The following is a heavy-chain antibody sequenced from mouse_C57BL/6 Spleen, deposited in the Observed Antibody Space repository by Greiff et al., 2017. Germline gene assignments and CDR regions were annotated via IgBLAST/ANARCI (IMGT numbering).Heavy chain of an antibody. CDR1: GYTFTSYW. J-gene: IGHJ1*03. D-gene: IGHD2-4*01. CDR2: INPSKGGT. CDR3: ARKGGLRRNWYFDV. V-gene: IGHV1-53*01. Sequence: VQLQQPGTELVKPGASVKLSCKASGYTFTSYWMHWVKQRPGQGLEWIGNINPSKGGTNYNEKFKSKATLTVDKSSSTAYMQLSSLTSEDSAVYYCARKGGLRRNWYFDVWGTGTTVTVSS.